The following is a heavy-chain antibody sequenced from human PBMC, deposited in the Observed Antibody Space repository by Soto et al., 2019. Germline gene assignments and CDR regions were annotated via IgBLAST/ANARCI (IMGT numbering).Heavy chain of an antibody. Sequence: TGGSLRLSCVASGFPFSPYWMHWVRQAPGKGLVWVSRISPDGTNTNYADSVKGRFTISRDNARSTVYLQMNSLRGEDTAVYFCVRASTFGGTVANFFDFWGQGTPVTVSS. D-gene: IGHD3-16*01. CDR1: GFPFSPYW. V-gene: IGHV3-74*01. CDR2: ISPDGTNT. CDR3: VRASTFGGTVANFFDF. J-gene: IGHJ4*02.